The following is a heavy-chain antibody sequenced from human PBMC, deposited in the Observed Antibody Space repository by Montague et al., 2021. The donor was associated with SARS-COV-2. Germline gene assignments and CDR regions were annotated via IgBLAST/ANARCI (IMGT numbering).Heavy chain of an antibody. V-gene: IGHV6-1*01. CDR3: ARTSASSDY. J-gene: IGHJ4*02. Sequence: CAISGDSVSMNRAAWAWSRKSPSNGLEWQGRTYYRSKWYNDYAVSVKSRITINPDTSKNQISLQLNSVTPEDTAVYYCARTSASSDYWGQGTLVTVSS. D-gene: IGHD1-26*01. CDR2: TYYRSKWYN. CDR1: GDSVSMNRAA.